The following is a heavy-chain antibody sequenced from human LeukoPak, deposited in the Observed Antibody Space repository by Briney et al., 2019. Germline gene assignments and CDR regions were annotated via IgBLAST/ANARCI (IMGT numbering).Heavy chain of an antibody. CDR1: GGTFSSYA. V-gene: IGHV1-69*04. Sequence: ASVKVSCKASGGTFSSYAISWVRQAPGQGLEWMGRIIPILGIANYAQKFQGRVTITADKSTSTAYMELSSLRSEDTAVYCCARDRIQLWFPGAFDIWGQGTMVTVSS. J-gene: IGHJ3*02. CDR3: ARDRIQLWFPGAFDI. CDR2: IIPILGIA. D-gene: IGHD5-18*01.